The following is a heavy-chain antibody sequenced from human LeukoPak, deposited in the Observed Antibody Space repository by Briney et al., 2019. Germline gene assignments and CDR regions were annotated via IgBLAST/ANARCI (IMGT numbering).Heavy chain of an antibody. V-gene: IGHV3-74*01. CDR3: ARYCSSTSCYYLDAFDI. CDR2: INTDGSST. Sequence: GGSLRLFCAASGFTFSRFWMHWVRQAPGKGLVWVSRINTDGSSTSYADSVKGRFTIYRDNAQNTLYLQMNSPRAEDTAVYYCARYCSSTSCYYLDAFDIWGQGTMVTVSS. CDR1: GFTFSRFW. J-gene: IGHJ3*02. D-gene: IGHD2-2*01.